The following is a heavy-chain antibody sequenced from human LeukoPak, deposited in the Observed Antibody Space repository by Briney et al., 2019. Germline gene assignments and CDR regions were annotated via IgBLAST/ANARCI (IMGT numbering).Heavy chain of an antibody. V-gene: IGHV1-2*02. CDR3: ARGASSSWYPDYFDY. CDR2: INPNSGGT. Sequence: GASVKVSCKASGYTFTGYYMHWVRQAPGQGLEWMGWINPNSGGTNYAQKFQGRVTMTRDTSISTAYMELSRLRSDDTAVYYCARGASSSWYPDYFDYWGQGTLVTVSS. J-gene: IGHJ4*02. CDR1: GYTFTGYY. D-gene: IGHD6-13*01.